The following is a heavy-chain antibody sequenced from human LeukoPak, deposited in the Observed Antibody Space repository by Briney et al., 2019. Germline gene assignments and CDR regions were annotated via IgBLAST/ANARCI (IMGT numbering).Heavy chain of an antibody. CDR1: GGSISSYY. Sequence: SETLSLTCTVSGGSISSYYWSWIRQPPGKGLEWIGYIYYSGSTNYNPSLKSRVTISVDTSKNQFSLKLSSVTAADTAVYYCARTGGYCSGGSCYGEYFQRWGQGTLVTVSS. CDR2: IYYSGST. V-gene: IGHV4-59*12. D-gene: IGHD2-15*01. J-gene: IGHJ1*01. CDR3: ARTGGYCSGGSCYGEYFQR.